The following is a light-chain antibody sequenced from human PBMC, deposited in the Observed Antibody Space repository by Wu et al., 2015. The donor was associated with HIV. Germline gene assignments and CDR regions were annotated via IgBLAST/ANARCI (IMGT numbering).Light chain of an antibody. CDR2: GAS. CDR3: QQYYKWPPLT. J-gene: IGKJ4*01. CDR1: ENLDSDY. V-gene: IGKV3-20*01. Sequence: EIVLTQSPGTLSLSPGESATLSCRATENLDSDYLAWFQQRPGQTPTLLIYGASYRAAGIPDRFSASGSGTDFTLTISSPQSEDFAVYYCQQYYKWPPLTFGGGTRVEIK.